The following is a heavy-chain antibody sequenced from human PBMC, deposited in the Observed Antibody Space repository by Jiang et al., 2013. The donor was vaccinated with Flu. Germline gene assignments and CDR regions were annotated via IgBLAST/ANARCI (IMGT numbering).Heavy chain of an antibody. J-gene: IGHJ4*02. D-gene: IGHD3-22*01. Sequence: QTLSLTCAISGDSVSTNSVAWNWIRQPPSRGLEWLGRTYYRSKWYNDYAVSVKSRITINPDTSKNQFSLQLSPVTPEDTAVYYCARGLYDSSWTLFDYWGQGTLVTVSS. CDR1: GDSVSTNSVA. CDR3: ARGLYDSSWTLFDY. CDR2: TYYRSKWYN. V-gene: IGHV6-1*01.